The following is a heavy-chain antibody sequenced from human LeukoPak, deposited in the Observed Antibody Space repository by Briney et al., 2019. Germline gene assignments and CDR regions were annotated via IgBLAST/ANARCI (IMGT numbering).Heavy chain of an antibody. CDR2: IYYSGST. CDR3: ARIHLLLWFGELSGYFDY. J-gene: IGHJ4*02. CDR1: GGSISSYY. V-gene: IGHV4-59*01. Sequence: KPSETLSLTCTVSGGSISSYYWSWIRQPPGKGLEWIGYIYYSGSTNYNPSLKSRVTISVDTSKNQFSLKLSSVTAADTAVCYCARIHLLLWFGELSGYFDYWGQGTLVTVSS. D-gene: IGHD3-10*01.